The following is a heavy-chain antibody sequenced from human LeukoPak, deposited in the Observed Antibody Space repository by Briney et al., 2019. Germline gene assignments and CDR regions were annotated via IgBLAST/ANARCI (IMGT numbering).Heavy chain of an antibody. Sequence: PGGSLRLSCAASGFSFSTYAMTWVRQAPGKELEWVSGISGSGGAKFYADSVKGRFTIFRDNSKNTLYMQMNSLRADDTAIYFCAKDRPTEQWLSRPHYFDYWGQGILVTVSS. CDR2: ISGSGGAK. V-gene: IGHV3-23*01. J-gene: IGHJ4*02. D-gene: IGHD6-19*01. CDR1: GFSFSTYA. CDR3: AKDRPTEQWLSRPHYFDY.